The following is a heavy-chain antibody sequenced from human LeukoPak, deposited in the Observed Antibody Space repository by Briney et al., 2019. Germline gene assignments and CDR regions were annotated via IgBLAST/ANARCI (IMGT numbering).Heavy chain of an antibody. CDR3: ARAPYPYGSGSYHYFDY. D-gene: IGHD3-10*01. J-gene: IGHJ4*02. V-gene: IGHV3-23*01. CDR1: GFTFSSYA. Sequence: GGSLRLSCAASGFTFSSYAMSWVRQAPGKGLEWVSAISGSGSSTYYADSVKGRFTISRDNSKNSLYLQMNSLRAEDTAVYYCARAPYPYGSGSYHYFDYWGQGTLVTVSS. CDR2: ISGSGSST.